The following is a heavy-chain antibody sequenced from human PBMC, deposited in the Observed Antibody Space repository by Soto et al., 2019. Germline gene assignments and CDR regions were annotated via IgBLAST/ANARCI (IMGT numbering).Heavy chain of an antibody. Sequence: QVQLVESGGGVVQPGRSLRLSCAVSGITFSSYAMHWVRQAPGKGLEWVAVISYDGSNKYYADSVKGRFTISRDNSKNTLYLQMNSLRAEDTAVYYCARELERLFDYWGQGTLLTVSS. J-gene: IGHJ4*02. D-gene: IGHD1-1*01. CDR3: ARELERLFDY. V-gene: IGHV3-30-3*01. CDR1: GITFSSYA. CDR2: ISYDGSNK.